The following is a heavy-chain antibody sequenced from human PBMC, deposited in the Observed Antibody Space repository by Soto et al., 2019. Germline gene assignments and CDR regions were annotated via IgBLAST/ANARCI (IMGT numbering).Heavy chain of an antibody. Sequence: SETLSLTCTVSGGSIISGDYYWSWIRQPPGKGLEWIGYIYYSGDTSYNPSLKRRVTISIDTSKNQFSLKLSPSPAANTAFYYCAREAALLRGGNSDYYTAMDVWGQGTTVTVSS. CDR3: AREAALLRGGNSDYYTAMDV. J-gene: IGHJ6*02. CDR2: IYYSGDT. CDR1: GGSIISGDYY. D-gene: IGHD2-21*02. V-gene: IGHV4-30-4*08.